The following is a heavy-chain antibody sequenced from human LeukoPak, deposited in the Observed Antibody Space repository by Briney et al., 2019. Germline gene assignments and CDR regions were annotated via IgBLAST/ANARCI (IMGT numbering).Heavy chain of an antibody. Sequence: SETLSLTCTVSGGSISSYYWSWIRQPAGKGLEWIGRIYISGSTNYNPSLKSRVTISVDTSKNQFSLKLSSVTAADTAVYYCASLKDYGDSAADYWGQGTLVTVSS. CDR3: ASLKDYGDSAADY. J-gene: IGHJ4*02. CDR2: IYISGST. V-gene: IGHV4-4*07. D-gene: IGHD4-17*01. CDR1: GGSISSYY.